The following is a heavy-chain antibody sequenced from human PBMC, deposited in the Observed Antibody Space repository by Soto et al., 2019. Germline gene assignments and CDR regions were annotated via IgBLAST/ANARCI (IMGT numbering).Heavy chain of an antibody. Sequence: EVQVLDSGGGLVQRGGSLRLSCAASGFTFNNYAMNWVRQAPGKGLEWVATISATGGSTYYADSVKCRFTISRDNSKNTLYLHMNGLRVEDTAVYYCAKDRLAGNFDYWGQGTQVTVSS. CDR1: GFTFNNYA. V-gene: IGHV3-23*01. CDR2: ISATGGST. CDR3: AKDRLAGNFDY. J-gene: IGHJ4*02.